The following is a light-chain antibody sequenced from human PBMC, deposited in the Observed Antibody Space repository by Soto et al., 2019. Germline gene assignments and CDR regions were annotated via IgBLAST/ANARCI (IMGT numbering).Light chain of an antibody. CDR1: QSVLYSSNNKNY. V-gene: IGKV4-1*01. CDR2: GAS. Sequence: IVMPQSPDSLAVSLGERATINCKSSQSVLYSSNNKNYLAWYQQKPGQAPRLLIYGASSRATGIPDRFSGSGSGTDFTLTISRLEPEDFAVYYCQQYNNWPAITFGQGTRLEI. J-gene: IGKJ5*01. CDR3: QQYNNWPAIT.